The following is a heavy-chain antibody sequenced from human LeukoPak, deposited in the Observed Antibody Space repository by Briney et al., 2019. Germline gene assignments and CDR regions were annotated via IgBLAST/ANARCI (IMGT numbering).Heavy chain of an antibody. CDR2: IYHSGST. Sequence: SETLSLTCAVSGGSISSSNWWSWVRQPPGKGLGWIGEIYHSGSTNYNPSLKSRVTISVDQSKNEFSLKLSSVTAADTAVYYCARVGIAAAAVYYYYGMDVWGQGTTVTVSS. CDR3: ARVGIAAAAVYYYYGMDV. J-gene: IGHJ6*02. D-gene: IGHD6-13*01. CDR1: GGSISSSNW. V-gene: IGHV4-4*02.